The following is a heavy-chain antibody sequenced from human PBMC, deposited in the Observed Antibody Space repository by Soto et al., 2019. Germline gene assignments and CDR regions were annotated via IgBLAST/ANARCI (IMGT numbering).Heavy chain of an antibody. J-gene: IGHJ6*04. V-gene: IGHV4-4*07. CDR3: ARDSGYVDWLPPVPYYYSGMEV. CDR2: IYTSGST. Sequence: ETLSLTCTVACASISSYYWSWIREPAGKGLDWIGRIYTSGSTNYNPSLKSRVTMSVDTSKNQFSLKLSSVTAADTAVYYCARDSGYVDWLPPVPYYYSGMEVCGKGTTVTVTS. CDR1: CASISSYY. D-gene: IGHD3-9*01.